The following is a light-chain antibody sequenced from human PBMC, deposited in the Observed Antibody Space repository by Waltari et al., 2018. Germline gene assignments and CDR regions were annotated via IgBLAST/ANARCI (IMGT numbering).Light chain of an antibody. CDR1: QSVSSN. V-gene: IGKV3-15*01. CDR2: GAS. Sequence: LVMTQSPATLSVSPGERATLSCRASQSVSSNLAWYQQKPGQAPRLLIYGASTRATGIPARFSGSGSGTEFTLTISSLQSEDFAVYYCQQYNNWPLTFGPGTKVDIK. CDR3: QQYNNWPLT. J-gene: IGKJ3*01.